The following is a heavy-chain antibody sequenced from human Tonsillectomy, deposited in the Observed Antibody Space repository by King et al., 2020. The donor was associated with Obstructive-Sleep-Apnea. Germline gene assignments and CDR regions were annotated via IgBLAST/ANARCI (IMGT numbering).Heavy chain of an antibody. D-gene: IGHD3-10*01. CDR3: ARHECGGQWFGESVYPNNWFDP. J-gene: IGHJ5*02. V-gene: IGHV4-59*08. CDR2: VFYSGTT. Sequence: VQLQESGPGLVKASEIMSLTCTVSGGSISSYYWSWLRPPPGKGLEWIGYVFYSGTTNYNPSLKSRVTISVDTSKNQFSLKLNSVTAADTAVYYCARHECGGQWFGESVYPNNWFDPWGQGTLVTVSS. CDR1: GGSISSYY.